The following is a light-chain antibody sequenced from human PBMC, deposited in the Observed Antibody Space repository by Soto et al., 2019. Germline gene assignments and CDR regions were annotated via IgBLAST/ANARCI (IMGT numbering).Light chain of an antibody. CDR2: DVT. V-gene: IGLV2-11*01. J-gene: IGLJ2*01. CDR1: SSDVGGYNY. CDR3: CSYAGSTVV. Sequence: QSALTQPRSVSGSPGQSVTISCTGTSSDVGGYNYVSWYQQHPGKAPKFMIYDVTKRPSGVTDRFSGSKSGNTASLTISGLQAEDEADYHCCSYAGSTVVFGGGTKLTVL.